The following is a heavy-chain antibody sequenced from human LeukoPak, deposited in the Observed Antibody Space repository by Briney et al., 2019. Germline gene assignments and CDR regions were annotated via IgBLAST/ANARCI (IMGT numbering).Heavy chain of an antibody. V-gene: IGHV4-59*01. D-gene: IGHD3-10*01. CDR2: VFSTGSP. J-gene: IGHJ5*02. Sequence: PSETLSLTCTVSGDSISGNYWSWIRQSPGKGLESIAYVFSTGSPNYNPSLESRGTISVDTSKNQISLTLISVTAADTALYYCARARYYSDAGSYFIDQWGQGTPVTVSS. CDR1: GDSISGNY. CDR3: ARARYYSDAGSYFIDQ.